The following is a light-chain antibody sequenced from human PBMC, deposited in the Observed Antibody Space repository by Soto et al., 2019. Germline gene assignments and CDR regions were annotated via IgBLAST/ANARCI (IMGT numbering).Light chain of an antibody. CDR3: QSYDSSLSGFYV. CDR1: SSNIGAGYD. V-gene: IGLV1-40*01. Sequence: QSVLTQPPSVSGAPGQRVTISCTGSSSNIGAGYDVHWYQQLPGTAPKLLIYGNSNRPSGVPDRFSGSKSGTSASLAITVLQAEDEADYYCQSYDSSLSGFYVFGTGTKV. CDR2: GNS. J-gene: IGLJ1*01.